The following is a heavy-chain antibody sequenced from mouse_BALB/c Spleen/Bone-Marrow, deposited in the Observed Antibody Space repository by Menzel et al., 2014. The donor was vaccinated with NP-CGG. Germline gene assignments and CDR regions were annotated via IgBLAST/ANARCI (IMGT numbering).Heavy chain of an antibody. CDR3: ARGTGYYFDY. Sequence: EVKLVESGPSLVKPSQTLSLTCSVTGDSITNAYWNWIRKFPGNKIDYMGYISYSGNTYYNPSLKSRISITRDTSKNQFYLQLNSVTTEDTATYFCARGTGYYFDYWGQGTTLTASS. D-gene: IGHD3-3*01. CDR1: GDSITNAY. V-gene: IGHV3-8*02. CDR2: ISYSGNT. J-gene: IGHJ2*01.